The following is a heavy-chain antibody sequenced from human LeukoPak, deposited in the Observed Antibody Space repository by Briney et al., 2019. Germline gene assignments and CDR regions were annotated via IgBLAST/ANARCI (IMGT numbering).Heavy chain of an antibody. CDR2: TYYRSKWSN. J-gene: IGHJ3*01. D-gene: IGHD2-15*01. CDR1: GGDVSTNNVA. V-gene: IGHV6-1*01. Sequence: SQTLSLTCAISGGDVSTNNVAWNWIRQSPSRGLEWLGRTYYRSKWSNDYAVSVKSRITINPDTSKNQFSLQLNSVTPDDTALYYCARGRYSGFDLWGQGTMVTVSS. CDR3: ARGRYSGFDL.